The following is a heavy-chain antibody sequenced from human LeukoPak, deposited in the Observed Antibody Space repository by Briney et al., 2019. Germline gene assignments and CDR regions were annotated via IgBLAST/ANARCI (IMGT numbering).Heavy chain of an antibody. D-gene: IGHD3-10*01. CDR3: ARRDYYGSGSSGYYGMDV. J-gene: IGHJ6*02. CDR2: IYYSGST. V-gene: IGHV4-59*12. Sequence: SETLSLTCTVSGGSISSYYWSWIRQPPGKGLEWIGYIYYSGSTNYNPSLKSRVTISVDTSKNQFSLKLSSVTAADTAVYYCARRDYYGSGSSGYYGMDVWGQGTTVTVSS. CDR1: GGSISSYY.